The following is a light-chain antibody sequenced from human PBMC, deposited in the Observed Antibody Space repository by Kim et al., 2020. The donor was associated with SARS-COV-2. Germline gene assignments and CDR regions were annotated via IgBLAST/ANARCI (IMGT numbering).Light chain of an antibody. Sequence: ASVGDRVTITCRTTQSISSHLNCYQQKPGRAPKLLISAASTLQGGVPSRFSGSGSETDFTLTISSLQPEDFATYFCQQSYITPFTFGPGTKVDI. CDR3: QQSYITPFT. CDR1: QSISSH. V-gene: IGKV1-39*01. J-gene: IGKJ3*01. CDR2: AAS.